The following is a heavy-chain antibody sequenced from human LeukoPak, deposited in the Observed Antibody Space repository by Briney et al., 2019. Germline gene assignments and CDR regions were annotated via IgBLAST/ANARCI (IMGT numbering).Heavy chain of an antibody. CDR3: ARDLGQYYDTSDNWFDP. V-gene: IGHV3-74*01. CDR2: INSDGINT. J-gene: IGHJ5*02. CDR1: GFTFSNYW. Sequence: GGSLRLSCAASGFTFSNYWMHWVRQAPGKGLVWVSRINSDGINTSYADSVKGRFTISRDNAKNTMNLQMNSLRAEDTAVYYCARDLGQYYDTSDNWFDPWGQGTLVTVSS. D-gene: IGHD3-22*01.